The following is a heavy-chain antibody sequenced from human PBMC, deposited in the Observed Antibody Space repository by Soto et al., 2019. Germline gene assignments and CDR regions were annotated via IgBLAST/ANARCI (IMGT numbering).Heavy chain of an antibody. Sequence: GGSLRLSCAASGFTFSSYAMHWVRQAPGKGLEWVAVISYDGSNKYYADSVKGRFTISRDNSKNTLYLQMNSLRAEDTAVYYCARDGRGQLDFVYYYYGMDVWGQGTTVTVSS. CDR2: ISYDGSNK. D-gene: IGHD6-6*01. CDR3: ARDGRGQLDFVYYYYGMDV. V-gene: IGHV3-30-3*01. J-gene: IGHJ6*02. CDR1: GFTFSSYA.